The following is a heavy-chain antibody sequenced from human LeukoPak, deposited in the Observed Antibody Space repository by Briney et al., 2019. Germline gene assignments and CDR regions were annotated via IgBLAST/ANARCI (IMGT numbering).Heavy chain of an antibody. V-gene: IGHV4-34*01. CDR2: TNHSGST. Sequence: SETLSLTCAVYGGSFSGYYWSWIRQPPGKGLEWIGETNHSGSTNYNPSLKSRVTISVDTSKNQFSLKLSSVTAADTAVYYCARGMHIVVVPAANFCWFDPWGQGTLVTVSS. CDR1: GGSFSGYY. J-gene: IGHJ5*02. CDR3: ARGMHIVVVPAANFCWFDP. D-gene: IGHD2-2*01.